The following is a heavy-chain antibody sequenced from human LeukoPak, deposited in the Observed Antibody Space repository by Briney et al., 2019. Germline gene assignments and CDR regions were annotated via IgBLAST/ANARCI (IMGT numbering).Heavy chain of an antibody. CDR1: GFIFSDHY. D-gene: IGHD3-16*01. CDR2: ISYDGSNK. J-gene: IGHJ4*02. CDR3: ARVGGGFDY. Sequence: GGSLRLSCAASGFIFSDHYMDWVRQAPGKGLEWVAVISYDGSNKYYADSVKGRFTISRDNSKNTLYLQMNSLRAEDTAVYYCARVGGGFDYWGQGTLVTVSS. V-gene: IGHV3-30-3*01.